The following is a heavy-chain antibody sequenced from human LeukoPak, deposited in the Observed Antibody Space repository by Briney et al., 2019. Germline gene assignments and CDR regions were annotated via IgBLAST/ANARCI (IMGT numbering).Heavy chain of an antibody. J-gene: IGHJ3*02. CDR3: AGDPPGTPIGFDI. CDR2: ITPTSGTA. D-gene: IGHD3-10*01. CDR1: GDTFSRYA. Sequence: ASVKVPCKASGDTFSRYAISWVRQAPGQGLEWMGRITPTSGTASQVDARLTITADRDTNTVYMDLSSLRSDDTAVYYCAGDPPGTPIGFDIWGQGTLVTVSS. V-gene: IGHV1-69*06.